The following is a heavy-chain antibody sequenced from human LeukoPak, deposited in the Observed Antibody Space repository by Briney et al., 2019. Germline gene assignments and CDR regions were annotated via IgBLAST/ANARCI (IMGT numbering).Heavy chain of an antibody. CDR1: GGSFSGYY. CDR3: AAGCSSTSCYWYYYTDV. Sequence: PSETLSLTCAVYGGSFSGYYWSWIRQPPGKGLEWIGEINQSGSTNYNPSLKSRVTISVDTSKKQFSLRLSPVTAADTAVYYRAAGCSSTSCYWYYYTDVWGKGTTVTVSS. D-gene: IGHD2-2*01. CDR2: INQSGST. V-gene: IGHV4-34*01. J-gene: IGHJ6*03.